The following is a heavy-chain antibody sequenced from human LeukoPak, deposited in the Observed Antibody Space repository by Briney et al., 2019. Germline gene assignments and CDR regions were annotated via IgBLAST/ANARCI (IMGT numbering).Heavy chain of an antibody. V-gene: IGHV1-46*01. CDR3: ARGSIFCSSTSCHSNWFDP. J-gene: IGHJ5*02. D-gene: IGHD2-2*01. Sequence: ASVKVSCKASGYTFTSYYMHWVRQAPGQGLEWMGIINPSGGSTSYAQKFQGRVTMTRDMSTSTVYMELSSLRSDDTAVYYCARGSIFCSSTSCHSNWFDPWGQGTLVTVSS. CDR1: GYTFTSYY. CDR2: INPSGGST.